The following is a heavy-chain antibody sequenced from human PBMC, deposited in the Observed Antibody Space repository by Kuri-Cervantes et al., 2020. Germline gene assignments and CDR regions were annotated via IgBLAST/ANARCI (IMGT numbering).Heavy chain of an antibody. D-gene: IGHD6-19*01. CDR2: INPSGGST. CDR1: GYTFTSYY. CDR3: ARGRRMAVAGTWFDY. V-gene: IGHV1-46*01. Sequence: ASVKVSCKASGYTFTSYYMHWVRQAPGQGLEWMGIINPSGGSTSYAQKFQGRVTMTRDTSTSTVYMELSSLRSEDTAVYYCARGRRMAVAGTWFDYWGQGTLVTVSS. J-gene: IGHJ4*02.